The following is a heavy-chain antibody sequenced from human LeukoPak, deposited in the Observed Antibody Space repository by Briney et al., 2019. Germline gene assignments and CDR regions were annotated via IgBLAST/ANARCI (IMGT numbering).Heavy chain of an antibody. Sequence: GGSLRLSCAASGFTFSNYAMHWVRQAPGKGLEWVTFIRYDGSNKYYADSVKGRFTISRDNSKNTLYLQMNSLRAEDTAVYYCAREDSGYDPYYFDYWGQGTLVTVSS. CDR2: IRYDGSNK. CDR3: AREDSGYDPYYFDY. D-gene: IGHD5-12*01. V-gene: IGHV3-30*02. CDR1: GFTFSNYA. J-gene: IGHJ4*02.